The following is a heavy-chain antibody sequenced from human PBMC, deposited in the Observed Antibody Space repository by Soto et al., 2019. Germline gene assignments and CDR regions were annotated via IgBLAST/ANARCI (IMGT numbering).Heavy chain of an antibody. CDR2: TYYRSKWYN. CDR3: ARDKGSASSGWYYGMDV. D-gene: IGHD6-19*01. V-gene: IGHV6-1*01. CDR1: GDSVSSNSAA. Sequence: SQTLSLTCAISGDSVSSNSAAWNWIRQSPSRGLEWLGRTYYRSKWYNDYAVSVKSRIIINPDTSKNQFSLQLNSVTPEDTAVYYCARDKGSASSGWYYGMDVWGQGTTVTVSS. J-gene: IGHJ6*02.